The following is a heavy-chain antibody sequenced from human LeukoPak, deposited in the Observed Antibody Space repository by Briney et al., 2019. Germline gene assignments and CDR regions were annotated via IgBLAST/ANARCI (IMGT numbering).Heavy chain of an antibody. CDR2: INPSGGST. J-gene: IGHJ3*02. CDR1: GYTFTSYY. D-gene: IGHD4-17*01. CDR3: ARGVGGDYSAFHI. V-gene: IGHV1-46*01. Sequence: ASVKVSCKASGYTFTSYYMHWVRQAPGEGLEWMGIINPSGGSTTYAQKFQGRVTMTRDMSTSTVYMDLSSLRSEDTAVYYCARGVGGDYSAFHIWGQGTMVTVSS.